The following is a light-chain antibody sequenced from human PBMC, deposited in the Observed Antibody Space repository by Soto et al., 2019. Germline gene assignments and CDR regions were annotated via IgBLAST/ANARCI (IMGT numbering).Light chain of an antibody. Sequence: DIVMTQSPDSLAVSLGERATINCKSSQSLFFRSKNKDYLAWYQHKPGQPPKLLFYWSTTRESGVPDRFSGSGSGTDFTLTISSLQAEDVAVYYCHQYYSIPYSFGQGTKVDIK. V-gene: IGKV4-1*01. CDR2: WST. CDR3: HQYYSIPYS. CDR1: QSLFFRSKNKDY. J-gene: IGKJ2*03.